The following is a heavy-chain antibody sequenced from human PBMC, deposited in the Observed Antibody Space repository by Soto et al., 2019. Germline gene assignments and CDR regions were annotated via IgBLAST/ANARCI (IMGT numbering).Heavy chain of an antibody. CDR3: ARDWDSSGLFDP. CDR1: GASISGFY. V-gene: IGHV4-4*07. CDR2: IYATGST. J-gene: IGHJ5*02. D-gene: IGHD3-10*01. Sequence: SETLSLTCTVSGASISGFYWSWIRKSAGKGLEWIGRIYATGSTDYNPSLESRVMISLDTSKNQFSLRLTSVTAADTALYYCARDWDSSGLFDPWGQGALVTVLL.